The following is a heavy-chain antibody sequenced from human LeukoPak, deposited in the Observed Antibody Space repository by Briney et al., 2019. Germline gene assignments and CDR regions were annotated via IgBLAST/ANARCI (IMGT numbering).Heavy chain of an antibody. CDR1: GASLSSYN. CDR3: ARSRSSSWFLFDY. Sequence: SETLSLTCTVSGASLSSYNWSWIRQTPGQGLEWIGYIYYSGSTNYNPSLKSRVTTSVVTSKNQCSLKLNSVAAADTAVYCARSRSSSWFLFDYWGQGTLVTVSS. J-gene: IGHJ4*02. V-gene: IGHV4-59*01. CDR2: IYYSGST. D-gene: IGHD6-13*01.